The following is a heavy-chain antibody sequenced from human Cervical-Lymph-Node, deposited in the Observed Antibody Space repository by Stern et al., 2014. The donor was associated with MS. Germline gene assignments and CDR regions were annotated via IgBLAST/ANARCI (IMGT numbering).Heavy chain of an antibody. CDR3: AREFRFSQWLVRTYFDY. CDR2: IKQDGSEK. J-gene: IGHJ4*02. D-gene: IGHD6-19*01. V-gene: IGHV3-7*01. Sequence: EMQLVESGGGLVQPGGSLRLSCAASGFTFSSYWMSWVRQALGKGLEWVANIKQDGSEKYYLDSVKGRFTISRDNAKNLLYLQMNSLRADDTAVFYCAREFRFSQWLVRTYFDYWGQGALVTVSS. CDR1: GFTFSSYW.